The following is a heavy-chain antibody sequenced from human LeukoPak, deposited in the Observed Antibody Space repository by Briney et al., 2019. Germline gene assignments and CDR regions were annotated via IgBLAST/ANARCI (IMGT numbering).Heavy chain of an antibody. CDR2: IYYTGTT. Sequence: SETLSLTCTVSGDSISSGDYYWSWIRQPPGKGLEWIGYIYYTGTTNYNPLFESRATISVDTSKNQFSLKLTSVTAADTAVYFCARGEDFERYYLAYWGQGTLVTVSS. CDR3: ARGEDFERYYLAY. D-gene: IGHD3-9*01. J-gene: IGHJ4*02. V-gene: IGHV4-61*08. CDR1: GDSISSGDYY.